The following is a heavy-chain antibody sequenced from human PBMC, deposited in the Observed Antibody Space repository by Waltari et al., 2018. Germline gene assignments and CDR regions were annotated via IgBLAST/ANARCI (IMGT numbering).Heavy chain of an antibody. J-gene: IGHJ4*02. CDR1: GFSFSRFA. Sequence: VQLVESGGGGVQPGRSLTRSCAASGFSFSRFAMHWVRRSPGKGLDWVAVVGFDGRNKFYAESVKGRFTISRDNSKNTLYLQMESLRAEDTAIYYCAKDVEGELYYFDNWGQGTLVTVSS. CDR2: VGFDGRNK. CDR3: AKDVEGELYYFDN. V-gene: IGHV3-30*18. D-gene: IGHD3-16*01.